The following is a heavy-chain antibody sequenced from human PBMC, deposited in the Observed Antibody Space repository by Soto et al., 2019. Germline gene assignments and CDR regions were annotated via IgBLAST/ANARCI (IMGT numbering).Heavy chain of an antibody. Sequence: PSENLSLTCTVSGGSISSGDYYWSWIRQPPGKGLEWIGYIYYSGSTYYNPSLKSRVTISVDTSKNQFSLKLSSVTAADTAVYYCAREVGDYMLRYFDYWGQGTLVTVSS. J-gene: IGHJ4*02. CDR2: IYYSGST. D-gene: IGHD4-17*01. CDR1: GGSISSGDYY. CDR3: AREVGDYMLRYFDY. V-gene: IGHV4-30-4*01.